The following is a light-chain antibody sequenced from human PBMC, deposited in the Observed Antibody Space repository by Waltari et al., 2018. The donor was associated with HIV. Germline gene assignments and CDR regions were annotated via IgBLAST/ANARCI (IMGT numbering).Light chain of an antibody. CDR1: DIGGKS. CDR2: YDN. V-gene: IGLV3-21*04. Sequence: YVLTQPPSVSEAPGKTARISWGGSDIGGKSEHWYQQKPGQAPVQVIYYDNDRPSGIPERFSGSNSGNTATLTISRVEAGDEADYFCQVWDSETDHWVFGGGTKLTVL. CDR3: QVWDSETDHWV. J-gene: IGLJ3*02.